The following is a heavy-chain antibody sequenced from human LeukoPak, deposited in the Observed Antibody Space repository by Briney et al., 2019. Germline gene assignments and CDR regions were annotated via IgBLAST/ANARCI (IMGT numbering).Heavy chain of an antibody. D-gene: IGHD3-3*01. J-gene: IGHJ4*02. Sequence: SETLSLTCTVSGGSISSYHRSWIRQPAGKGLEWIGRIYTSGSTNYNPSLKSRVTMSVDTSKNQFSLKLSSVTAADTAVYYCARDSSQNYDFWSGYFDYWGQGTLVTVSS. CDR3: ARDSSQNYDFWSGYFDY. CDR1: GGSISSYH. CDR2: IYTSGST. V-gene: IGHV4-4*07.